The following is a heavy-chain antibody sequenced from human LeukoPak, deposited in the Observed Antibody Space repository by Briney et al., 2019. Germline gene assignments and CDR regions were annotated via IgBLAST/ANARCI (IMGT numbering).Heavy chain of an antibody. CDR3: ARLRDCSDTGCANFYFYMDI. J-gene: IGHJ6*03. CDR1: GYTFTSYA. V-gene: IGHV1-18*01. D-gene: IGHD2-21*01. CDR2: FSAYNGVT. Sequence: ASVKVSCKASGYTFTSYAMNWVRQAPGQGLEWLGWFSAYNGVTHYARKFRGRLTITTDTSTSTAYMELRSLRSDDTAIYYCARLRDCSDTGCANFYFYMDIWGKGTAITVSS.